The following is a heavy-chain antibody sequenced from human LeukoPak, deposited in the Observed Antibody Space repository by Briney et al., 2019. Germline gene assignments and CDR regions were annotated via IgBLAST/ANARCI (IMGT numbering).Heavy chain of an antibody. J-gene: IGHJ3*02. CDR2: INPNSGGT. V-gene: IGHV1-2*02. Sequence: GASVKVSCKASGHTFTGYYMHWVRQAPGQGLEWMGWINPNSGGTNYAQKFQGRVTMTRDTSISTAYMELSRLRSDDTAVYYCARGNTMIGDDAFDIWGQGTMVTVSS. CDR3: ARGNTMIGDDAFDI. CDR1: GHTFTGYY. D-gene: IGHD3-22*01.